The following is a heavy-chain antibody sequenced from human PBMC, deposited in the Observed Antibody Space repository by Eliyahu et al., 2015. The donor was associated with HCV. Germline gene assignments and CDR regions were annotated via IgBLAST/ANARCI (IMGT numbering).Heavy chain of an antibody. J-gene: IGHJ2*01. CDR2: IDPSDSYT. V-gene: IGHV5-10-1*01. D-gene: IGHD3-22*01. Sequence: EVQLVQSGAEVKKPGESLRISCKGSGYSFTSXWXSWVRQMPGKGLEWMGRIDPSDSYTNYSPSFQGHVTISADKSISTAYLQWSSLKASDTAMYYCARDGDYYDSSGYLPGVDFDLWGRGTLVTVSS. CDR1: GYSFTSXW. CDR3: ARDGDYYDSSGYLPGVDFDL.